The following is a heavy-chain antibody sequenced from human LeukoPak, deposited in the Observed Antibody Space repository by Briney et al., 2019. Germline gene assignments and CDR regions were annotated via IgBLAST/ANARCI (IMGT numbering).Heavy chain of an antibody. CDR3: ARGYSSYYPDAFDL. Sequence: GGSLRLSCVASGFTFSSYEMNWVRQAPGRGLEWVSYMSFSGSTIYYADSVKGRFTISRDNAKNSLYLQMNSLRAEDTAVYYCARGYSSYYPDAFDLWGQGTMVTVSS. D-gene: IGHD5-12*01. CDR2: MSFSGSTI. V-gene: IGHV3-48*03. J-gene: IGHJ3*01. CDR1: GFTFSSYE.